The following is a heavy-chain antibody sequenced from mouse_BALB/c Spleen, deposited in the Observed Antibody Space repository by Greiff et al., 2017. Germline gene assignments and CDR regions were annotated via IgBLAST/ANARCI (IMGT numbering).Heavy chain of an antibody. V-gene: IGHV5-12-2*01. CDR2: ISNGGGST. CDR3: ARHVYDYGAWFAY. D-gene: IGHD2-4*01. J-gene: IGHJ3*01. CDR1: GFTFSSYT. Sequence: EVKVVESGGGLVQPGGSLKLSCAASGFTFSSYTMSWVRQTPEKRLEWVAYISNGGGSTYYPDTVKGRFTISRDNAKNTLYLQMSSLKSEDTAMYYCARHVYDYGAWFAYWGQGTLGTVSA.